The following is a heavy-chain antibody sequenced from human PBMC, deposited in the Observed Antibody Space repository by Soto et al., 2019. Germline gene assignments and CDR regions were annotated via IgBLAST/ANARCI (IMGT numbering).Heavy chain of an antibody. D-gene: IGHD3-16*02. CDR2: ISGSGGST. CDR3: AKAARMITFGGVIV. Sequence: HPGGSLRLSCAASGFTFSSYAMSWVRQAPGKGLEWVSAISGSGGSTYYADSVKGRFTISRDNSKNTLYLQMNSLRAEDTAVYYCAKAARMITFGGVIVWGQGTLVTVSS. CDR1: GFTFSSYA. V-gene: IGHV3-23*01. J-gene: IGHJ4*02.